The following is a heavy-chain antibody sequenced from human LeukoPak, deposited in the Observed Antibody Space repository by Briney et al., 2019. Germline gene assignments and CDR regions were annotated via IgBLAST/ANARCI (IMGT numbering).Heavy chain of an antibody. J-gene: IGHJ4*02. CDR3: AEDDSWAPGSSNAY. D-gene: IGHD3/OR15-3a*01. V-gene: IGHV3-23*01. CDR2: ISGSGDST. CDR1: GFTFSNYA. Sequence: PGGSLRLSCAASGFTFSNYAMSWVRQAPGRGLEWVSAISGSGDSTYYADSVRGRFTISRDNSKNTLYLQMNSLRAEDTAVYYCAEDDSWAPGSSNAYWGQGTLFTVSS.